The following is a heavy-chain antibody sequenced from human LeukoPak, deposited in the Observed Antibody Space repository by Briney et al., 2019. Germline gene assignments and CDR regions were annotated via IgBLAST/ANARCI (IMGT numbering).Heavy chain of an antibody. CDR1: GFTFSSYG. J-gene: IGHJ4*02. D-gene: IGHD1/OR15-1a*01. CDR2: IWSDGSNI. V-gene: IGHV3-33*08. CDR3: ARDASRNNLDY. Sequence: GGSLRLSCAASGFTFSSYGMHWVRQARGKGLEWVAVIWSDGSNINYADSVKGRFTISRDTSKNTLYLQMNSLRAEDTAVYYCARDASRNNLDYWGQGTLVSVSS.